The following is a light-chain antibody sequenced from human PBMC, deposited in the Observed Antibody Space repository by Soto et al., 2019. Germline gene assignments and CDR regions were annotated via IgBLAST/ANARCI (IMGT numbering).Light chain of an antibody. J-gene: IGLJ1*01. CDR2: DVS. CDR1: SSDVGGYNY. V-gene: IGLV2-14*03. CDR3: CSYTTSNTRQIV. Sequence: QSALTQPASVSGSPGQSITISCTGTSSDVGGYNYVSWYQHHPGKAPQFMIYDVSNRPSGVYNLFSGSKSGNTASLTISWLQAEDDADYYCCSYTTSNTRQIVFGTGTKVTVL.